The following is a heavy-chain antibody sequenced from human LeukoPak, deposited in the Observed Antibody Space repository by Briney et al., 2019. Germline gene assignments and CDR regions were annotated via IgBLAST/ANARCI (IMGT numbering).Heavy chain of an antibody. CDR3: ARTNSLGIWGAFDI. CDR1: GGTFSSYA. V-gene: IGHV1-69*13. Sequence: GASVKVSCKASGGTFSSYAISWVRQAPGQGLEWMGGIIPIFGTANHAQKFQGRVTITADESTSTAYMELSSLRSEDTAVYYCARTNSLGIWGAFDIWGQGTMVTVSS. D-gene: IGHD7-27*01. CDR2: IIPIFGTA. J-gene: IGHJ3*02.